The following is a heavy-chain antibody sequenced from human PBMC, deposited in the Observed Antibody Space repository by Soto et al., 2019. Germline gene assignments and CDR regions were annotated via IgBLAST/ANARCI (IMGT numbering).Heavy chain of an antibody. D-gene: IGHD3-22*01. CDR3: ARLVKTYYHDSSGYEANYYYGMDV. CDR2: IYYSGST. V-gene: IGHV4-59*01. CDR1: GGSISSSF. J-gene: IGHJ6*02. Sequence: SETLSLTSTVCGGSISSSFWSWIRQPPGKALDWIGYIYYSGSTNYNPSLKSRVTISVDTPQNQFSLKLSSVTAADPAVYYCARLVKTYYHDSSGYEANYYYGMDVCGQGTTVTLSS.